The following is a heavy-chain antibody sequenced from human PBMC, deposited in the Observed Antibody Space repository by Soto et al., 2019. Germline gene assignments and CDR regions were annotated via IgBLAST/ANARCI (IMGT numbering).Heavy chain of an antibody. CDR3: ARDVADDYGDYGGGY. V-gene: IGHV1-69*13. D-gene: IGHD4-17*01. J-gene: IGHJ4*02. Sequence: GASVKVSCKASGGTFSSYAISWVRQAPGQGLEWMGGIIPIFGTANYAQKFQGRVTITADESTSTAYMELSSLRSEDTAVYYCARDVADDYGDYGGGYWGQGTLVTVSS. CDR1: GGTFSSYA. CDR2: IIPIFGTA.